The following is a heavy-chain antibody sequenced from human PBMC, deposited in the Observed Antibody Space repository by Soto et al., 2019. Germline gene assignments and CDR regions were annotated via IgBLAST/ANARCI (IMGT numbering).Heavy chain of an antibody. V-gene: IGHV3-66*01. Sequence: GGSLRLSCAAPGFTVSSNYMSWVRQAPGKGLEWVSVIYSGGSTYYVDSVKGRFTISRDNSKNTVYLQMNSLRAEDTAVYYCARGIYDSAYYYSPGAFDIWGQGTTVTVSS. CDR2: IYSGGST. CDR3: ARGIYDSAYYYSPGAFDI. J-gene: IGHJ3*02. CDR1: GFTVSSNY. D-gene: IGHD3-22*01.